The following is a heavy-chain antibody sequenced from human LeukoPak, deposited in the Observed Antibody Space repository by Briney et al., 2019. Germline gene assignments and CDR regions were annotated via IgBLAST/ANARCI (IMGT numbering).Heavy chain of an antibody. Sequence: PSETLSLTCAVYGGSFSGYYWSWIRQPPGKGLEWIGEINHSGSTNYNPSLKSRVTISVDTSKNQFSLKLSSVTAADTAVYYCARVPTNTAMVQVDSWGQGTLVTVSS. J-gene: IGHJ4*02. CDR1: GGSFSGYY. D-gene: IGHD5-18*01. CDR3: ARVPTNTAMVQVDS. V-gene: IGHV4-34*01. CDR2: INHSGST.